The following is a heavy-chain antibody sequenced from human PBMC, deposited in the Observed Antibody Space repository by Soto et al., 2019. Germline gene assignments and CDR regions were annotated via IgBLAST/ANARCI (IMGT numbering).Heavy chain of an antibody. Sequence: QVQLQESGPGLVKPSQTLSLTCLVSGPSGSGYGSYCSWIRQHPGKGLQSIGYIHNSGSTYSNPYLENRVAMSIDTSKNQFSMRLSSVNAADSDVYFCARDLGSEQWFFDNWGQGILVTVSS. CDR2: IHNSGST. J-gene: IGHJ4*02. D-gene: IGHD6-19*01. V-gene: IGHV4-31*03. CDR3: ARDLGSEQWFFDN. CDR1: GPSGSGYGSY.